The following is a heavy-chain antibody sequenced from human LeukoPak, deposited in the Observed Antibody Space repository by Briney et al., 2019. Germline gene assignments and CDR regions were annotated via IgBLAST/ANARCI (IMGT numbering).Heavy chain of an antibody. CDR2: IYSGGTT. Sequence: PGGSLRLSCAASGFIVSNHYMTWVRQPPGKGLEWVSAIYSGGTTYYADSVKGRFTISRDDSKNTVFLQMNSLGAEDTALYYCARGGEDSPLWFEPKQYHFDRWGQGALVTVSS. CDR1: GFIVSNHY. CDR3: ARGGEDSPLWFEPKQYHFDR. V-gene: IGHV3-53*01. J-gene: IGHJ4*02. D-gene: IGHD3-10*01.